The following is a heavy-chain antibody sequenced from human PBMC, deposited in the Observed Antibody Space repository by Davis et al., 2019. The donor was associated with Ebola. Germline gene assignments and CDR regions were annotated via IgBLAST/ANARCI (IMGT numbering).Heavy chain of an antibody. CDR1: GGSVSSGSYY. CDR3: ARGPRDYYDSSGLDY. Sequence: SETLSLTCTVAGGSVSSGSYYWNWIRQPPGKGLEWIGAIYYSGSSNYSPSLKSRVTLSVDTSKNQFSLKLSSVTAADTAVYYCARGPRDYYDSSGLDYWGQGTLVTVSS. J-gene: IGHJ4*02. V-gene: IGHV4-61*01. D-gene: IGHD3-22*01. CDR2: IYYSGSS.